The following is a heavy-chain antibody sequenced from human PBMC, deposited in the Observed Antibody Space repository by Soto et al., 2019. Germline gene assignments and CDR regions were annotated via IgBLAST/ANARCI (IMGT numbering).Heavy chain of an antibody. CDR1: GFTLSNYW. CDR2: INTDGSTT. D-gene: IGHD5-12*01. CDR3: VRIRRGDGYTFGY. J-gene: IGHJ4*02. V-gene: IGHV3-74*01. Sequence: EVQLVESGGVSVQPGGSLRLSCTASGFTLSNYWMHWVRQAPGKGLVWVSRINTDGSTTTYADSVKGRFTISRDNDKNTFYLQMNSLRDEDTAVYYCVRIRRGDGYTFGYWGQGTLVTVSS.